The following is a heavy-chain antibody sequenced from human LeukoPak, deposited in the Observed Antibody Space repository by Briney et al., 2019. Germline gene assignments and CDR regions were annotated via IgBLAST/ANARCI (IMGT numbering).Heavy chain of an antibody. D-gene: IGHD2-8*01. CDR1: GYSFINYW. V-gene: IGHV5-51*01. CDR3: AGMGVVCGADGMDV. J-gene: IGHJ6*04. CDR2: IYPGDSDT. Sequence: PGESLKISWKGSGYSFINYWSGWVRQMPGKGLEWMGIIYPGDSDTRYSPSFQGQVTISADKSITTAYSQWRSLKASDTAIYYCAGMGVVCGADGMDVWGKGTTVTVSS.